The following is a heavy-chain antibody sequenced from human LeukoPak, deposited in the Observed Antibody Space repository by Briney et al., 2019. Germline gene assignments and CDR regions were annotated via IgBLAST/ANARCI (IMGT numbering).Heavy chain of an antibody. J-gene: IGHJ4*02. CDR3: ARARPITMITFRANNYFDY. D-gene: IGHD3-16*01. Sequence: SETLSLTCAVYGGSFSGYYWSWIRQPPGKGLEWIGEINHSGSTNYNPSLKSRVTISVDTSKKQFYLQLSSVTAADTAVYYCARARPITMITFRANNYFDYWGQGTLVTVSS. CDR1: GGSFSGYY. CDR2: INHSGST. V-gene: IGHV4-34*01.